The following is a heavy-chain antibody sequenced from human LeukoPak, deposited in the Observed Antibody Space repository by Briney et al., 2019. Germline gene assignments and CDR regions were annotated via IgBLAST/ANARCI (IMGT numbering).Heavy chain of an antibody. Sequence: KPSETLSLTCGVSGYSISRGYYWAWIRQPPGKGLEWIGTIYHIGSTYYTPSLGSRVTISVDTSKNEFSLNLKSVTAADTAVYYCARAGWIITSGIDYWGQGALVTASS. D-gene: IGHD3-10*01. J-gene: IGHJ4*02. CDR3: ARAGWIITSGIDY. V-gene: IGHV4-38-2*01. CDR1: GYSISRGYY. CDR2: IYHIGST.